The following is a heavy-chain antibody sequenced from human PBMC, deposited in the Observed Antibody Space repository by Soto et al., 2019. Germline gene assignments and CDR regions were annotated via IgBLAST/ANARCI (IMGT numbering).Heavy chain of an antibody. V-gene: IGHV4-31*03. Sequence: QVQLQESGPGLVKPSQTLSLTCTVSGGSISSGGYYWSWIRQHPGKGLEWIGNIYYSGSTYYNPFLKSRVTISVDTSKNQFSLKLSSVTAADTAVYFCARGADYGGKSAGFAFDIWGQGTMVTVSS. CDR2: IYYSGST. D-gene: IGHD4-17*01. J-gene: IGHJ3*02. CDR1: GGSISSGGYY. CDR3: ARGADYGGKSAGFAFDI.